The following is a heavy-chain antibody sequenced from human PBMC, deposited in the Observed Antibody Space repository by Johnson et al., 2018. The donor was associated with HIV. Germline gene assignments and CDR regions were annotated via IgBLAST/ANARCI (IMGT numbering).Heavy chain of an antibody. CDR2: IGTAGDT. V-gene: IGHV3-13*01. CDR3: ARASKVRSSGWSRGAFDI. D-gene: IGHD6-19*01. Sequence: VQLVESGGGLIQPGGSLRLSCAASGFTFSSYDMHWVRQATGQGLEWVSAIGTAGDTYYPGPVTGRFTISRENAKNSLYLQMNSLRAGDTAVYYCARASKVRSSGWSRGAFDIWGQGTMVTVSS. CDR1: GFTFSSYD. J-gene: IGHJ3*02.